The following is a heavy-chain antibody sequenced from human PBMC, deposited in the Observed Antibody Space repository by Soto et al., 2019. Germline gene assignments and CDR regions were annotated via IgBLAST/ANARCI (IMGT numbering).Heavy chain of an antibody. Sequence: QVQLVESGGGLVQTSGSLRIACVASGFTFSDYYMSWVRQAPGNGLEWVSYISSSGNTIYYADSVKGRFTISRDNAKNSVYLQMNSLRAEDTALYFCAKMSSENYYDPVFSWGQGTLVTVSS. D-gene: IGHD3-22*01. CDR1: GFTFSDYY. CDR3: AKMSSENYYDPVFS. CDR2: ISSSGNTI. J-gene: IGHJ4*02. V-gene: IGHV3-11*01.